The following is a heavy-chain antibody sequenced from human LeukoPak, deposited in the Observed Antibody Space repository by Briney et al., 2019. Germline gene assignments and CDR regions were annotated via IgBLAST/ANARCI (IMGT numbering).Heavy chain of an antibody. J-gene: IGHJ5*02. V-gene: IGHV4-4*07. CDR2: IYTSGST. D-gene: IGHD3-10*01. Sequence: SETLSLTCTVSGGSISSYYWSWIRQPAGKGLEWIGRIYTSGSTNYNPSLKSRVTMSVDTSKNQFSLKLSSVTAADTAVYYCARHSIYYYGSGSYYGRPPGWFDPWGQGTLVTVSS. CDR1: GGSISSYY. CDR3: ARHSIYYYGSGSYYGRPPGWFDP.